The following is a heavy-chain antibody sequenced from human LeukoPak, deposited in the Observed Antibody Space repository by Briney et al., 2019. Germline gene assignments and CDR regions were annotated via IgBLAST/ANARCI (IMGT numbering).Heavy chain of an antibody. J-gene: IGHJ4*02. CDR1: GDTFSSHA. D-gene: IGHD2-2*01. CDR2: IIPAVGTA. Sequence: GASVKVSCKASGDTFSSHAISWVRQAPGRGLEWMGGIIPAVGTANYAQKFQGRVTISADESTSTAFMELSSLRSEDTAVYYCARVCSSTSCYSDYWGQGTLVTVSS. V-gene: IGHV1-69*13. CDR3: ARVCSSTSCYSDY.